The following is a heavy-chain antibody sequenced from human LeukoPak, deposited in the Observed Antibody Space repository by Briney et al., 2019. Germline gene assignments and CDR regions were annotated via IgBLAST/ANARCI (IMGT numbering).Heavy chain of an antibody. J-gene: IGHJ6*03. V-gene: IGHV1-18*01. CDR1: GYTFTSYG. D-gene: IGHD5-12*01. CDR3: AREADRDSGYDTHYYYYMDV. CDR2: ISAYNGNT. Sequence: GASVKVSCKASGYTFTSYGISWVRQAPGQGLEWMGWISAYNGNTNYAQKLQGRVTMTTDTSTSTAYMELRSLRSDDTAVYYCAREADRDSGYDTHYYYYMDVWGKGTTVTVSS.